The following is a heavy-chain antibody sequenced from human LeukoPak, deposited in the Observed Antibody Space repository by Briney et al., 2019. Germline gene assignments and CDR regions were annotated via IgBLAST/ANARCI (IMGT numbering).Heavy chain of an antibody. CDR2: ISYDGINK. Sequence: GGSLRLSCAASGFTFSSDAMHWVRQAPGKGLEGGALISYDGINKNYAESVKGRFTISRDNSTITLYLQMNSLRAEDTAVYYCATLRVWFGDFDYWGQGTLVTVSS. CDR1: GFTFSSDA. J-gene: IGHJ4*02. CDR3: ATLRVWFGDFDY. V-gene: IGHV3-30*04. D-gene: IGHD3-10*01.